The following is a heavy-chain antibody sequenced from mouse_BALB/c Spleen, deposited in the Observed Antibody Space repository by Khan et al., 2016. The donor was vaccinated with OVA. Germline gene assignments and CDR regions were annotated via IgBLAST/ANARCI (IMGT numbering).Heavy chain of an antibody. CDR3: ARGYEFFPY. Sequence: EVQLQQSGPDLVKPGASVKISCKASGYSFTVYYMTWVKQSHGKSPEWIGRVNPNNGDTNYNQNLKGKAILTVDKSSNTAYMELRSLTSEDSAVFYCARGYEFFPYWGQGTLVTVSA. D-gene: IGHD2-12*01. J-gene: IGHJ3*01. CDR2: VNPNNGDT. V-gene: IGHV1-26*01. CDR1: GYSFTVYY.